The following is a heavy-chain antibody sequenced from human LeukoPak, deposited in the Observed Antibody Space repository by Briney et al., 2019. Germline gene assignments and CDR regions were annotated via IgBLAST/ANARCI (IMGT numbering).Heavy chain of an antibody. CDR3: ARLDSSGFAFDV. D-gene: IGHD6-19*01. Sequence: SETLSLTCTVSGGSMSSYYWSWIRQPPGKGLEWIGYIYYSGSTNYSPSLKSRVTISVDTSKNQFSLKLSSVTAADTAVYSCARLDSSGFAFDVWGQGTMVTVSS. V-gene: IGHV4-59*08. CDR2: IYYSGST. CDR1: GGSMSSYY. J-gene: IGHJ3*01.